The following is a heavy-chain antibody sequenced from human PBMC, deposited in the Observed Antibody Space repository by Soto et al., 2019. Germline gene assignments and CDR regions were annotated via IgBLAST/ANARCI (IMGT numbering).Heavy chain of an antibody. CDR2: IIPIFGTA. J-gene: IGHJ4*02. D-gene: IGHD3-16*01. Sequence: ASVKVTCKASGGTFSSYAISWVRQAPGQGLEWMGGIIPIFGTANYAQKFQGRVTITADESTSTAYMELSSLRSEDTAVYYCALSKTTFGVVDYWGQGTLDTVSS. CDR3: ALSKTTFGVVDY. V-gene: IGHV1-69*13. CDR1: GGTFSSYA.